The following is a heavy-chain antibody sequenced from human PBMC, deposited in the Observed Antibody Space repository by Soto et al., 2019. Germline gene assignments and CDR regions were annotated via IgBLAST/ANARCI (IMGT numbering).Heavy chain of an antibody. CDR2: INPSGGST. J-gene: IGHJ3*02. Sequence: VKVSCKASGYTFTSYYMHWVRQAPGQGLEWMGIINPSGGSTSYAQKFQGRVTMTRDTSTSTVYMELSSLRSEDTAVYYCAQIGVPAVGAFDIWGQGTMVTVS. CDR1: GYTFTSYY. V-gene: IGHV1-46*01. CDR3: AQIGVPAVGAFDI. D-gene: IGHD2-2*01.